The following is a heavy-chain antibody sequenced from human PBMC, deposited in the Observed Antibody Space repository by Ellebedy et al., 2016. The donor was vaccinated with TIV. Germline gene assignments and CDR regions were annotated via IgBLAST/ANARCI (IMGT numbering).Heavy chain of an antibody. CDR2: INSHSGVT. J-gene: IGHJ6*02. Sequence: AASVKVSCKASGYTFSSYYLHWVRQAPGQGLEWVGWINSHSGVTRNAQKFQGRVTMTRDTSINTAYLGLTWLRSDDTAVYFWARDRDAYMASYYYYGIDVWGQGTKVTVSS. CDR3: ARDRDAYMASYYYYGIDV. V-gene: IGHV1-2*02. CDR1: GYTFSSYY. D-gene: IGHD2-21*01.